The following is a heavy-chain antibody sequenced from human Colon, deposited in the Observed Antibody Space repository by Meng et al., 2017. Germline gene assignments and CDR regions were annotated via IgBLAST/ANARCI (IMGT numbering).Heavy chain of an antibody. CDR2: INTANGDV. Sequence: QVQLVQSGAEVKKPGASVKVSCKASGYSFTTYSMHCVRQAPGQGLEWMAGINTANGDVLYSETFRARLTITRDAPASTVKMELSSLGSEDTAVYYCATDFSPRGDYWGQGTLVTVSS. CDR3: ATDFSPRGDY. V-gene: IGHV1-3*04. CDR1: GYSFTTYS. D-gene: IGHD3-3*01. J-gene: IGHJ4*02.